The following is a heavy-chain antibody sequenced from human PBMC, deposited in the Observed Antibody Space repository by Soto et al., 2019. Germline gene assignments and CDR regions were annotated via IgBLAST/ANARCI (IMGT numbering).Heavy chain of an antibody. CDR3: ARDYTPNTGGSMDV. CDR2: IIPIFGTA. V-gene: IGHV1-69*13. CDR1: GGTFSSYA. J-gene: IGHJ6*02. Sequence: ASVKVSCKASGGTFSSYAISWVRQAPGQGLEWMGGIIPIFGTANYAQKFQGRVTITADESTSTAYMELSSLRSEDTAVYYCARDYTPNTGGSMDVWGQGTTVTVSS. D-gene: IGHD3-16*01.